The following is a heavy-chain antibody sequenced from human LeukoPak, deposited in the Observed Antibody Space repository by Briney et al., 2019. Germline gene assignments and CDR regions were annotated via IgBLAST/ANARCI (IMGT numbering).Heavy chain of an antibody. CDR3: ARGRYYYDSSGYFEDDY. D-gene: IGHD3-22*01. Sequence: ASVKVSCKASGYTFTSYAMHWVRQAPGQRLEWMGWINAGNGNTKYSQKFQGRVTITRDTSASTAYMELSSLRSEDTAVYYCARGRYYYDSSGYFEDDYWGQGTLVTVSS. J-gene: IGHJ4*02. CDR2: INAGNGNT. CDR1: GYTFTSYA. V-gene: IGHV1-3*01.